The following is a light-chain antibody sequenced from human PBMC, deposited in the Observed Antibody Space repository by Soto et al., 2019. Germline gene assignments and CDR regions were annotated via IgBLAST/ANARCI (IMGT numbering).Light chain of an antibody. CDR2: DAS. Sequence: EIVLTQSPGTLSLSPGERATLSCRASQSVSSTFLAWYQQKPGQAPRLLIYDASSRATGIPDRFSGSGSGTDFSLIISRREPEDFAVYYCQQYSSSPPTLTFGGGTKVEIK. CDR3: QQYSSSPPTLT. J-gene: IGKJ4*01. CDR1: QSVSSTF. V-gene: IGKV3-20*01.